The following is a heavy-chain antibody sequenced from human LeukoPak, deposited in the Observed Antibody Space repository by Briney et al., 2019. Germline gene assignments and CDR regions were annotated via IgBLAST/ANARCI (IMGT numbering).Heavy chain of an antibody. CDR2: IYPDDSDT. D-gene: IGHD3-9*01. CDR3: ARLRADYDILTGLDS. V-gene: IGHV5-51*01. CDR1: GYSFVNYW. J-gene: IGHJ4*02. Sequence: GESLKFSCKGSGYSFVNYWIGWMRQMPGKGLEWMGIIYPDDSDTRYSPSFQGQVTISADKSISTAYLQWSSLKASDTAMYYCARLRADYDILTGLDSWGQGILVPVSP.